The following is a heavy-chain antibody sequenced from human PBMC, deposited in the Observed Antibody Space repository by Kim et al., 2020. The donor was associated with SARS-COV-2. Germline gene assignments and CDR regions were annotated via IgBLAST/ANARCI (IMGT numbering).Heavy chain of an antibody. CDR2: IYYSGST. CDR3: ARVFGYGDYAGLDAFDI. Sequence: SETLSLTCTVSGGSISSYYWSWIRQPPGKGLEWIGYIYYSGSTNYNPSLKSRVTISVDTSKNQFSLKLSSVTAADTAVYYCARVFGYGDYAGLDAFDIWGQGTMVTVSS. J-gene: IGHJ3*02. D-gene: IGHD4-17*01. V-gene: IGHV4-59*13. CDR1: GGSISSYY.